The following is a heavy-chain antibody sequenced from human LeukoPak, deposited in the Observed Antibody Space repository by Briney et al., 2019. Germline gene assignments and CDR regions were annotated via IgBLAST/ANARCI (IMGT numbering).Heavy chain of an antibody. D-gene: IGHD2-2*01. Sequence: SETLSLTCTVSGGSISSYYWSWIRQPAGKGLEWTGRIYTSGSTNYNPSLKSRVTMSVDTSKNQFSLKLSSVTAADTAVYYCASSYCSSISCSPYYYYGMDVWGQGTTVTVSS. CDR3: ASSYCSSISCSPYYYYGMDV. J-gene: IGHJ6*02. CDR2: IYTSGST. CDR1: GGSISSYY. V-gene: IGHV4-4*07.